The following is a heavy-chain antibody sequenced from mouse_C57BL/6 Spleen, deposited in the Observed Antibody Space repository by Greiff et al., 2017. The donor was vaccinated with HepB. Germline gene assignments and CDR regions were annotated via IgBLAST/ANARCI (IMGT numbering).Heavy chain of an antibody. CDR1: GYTFTDYE. V-gene: IGHV1-15*01. D-gene: IGHD2-4*01. Sequence: QVQLQQSGAELVRPGASVTLSCKASGYTFTDYEMHWVKQTPVHGLEWIGAIDPETGGTAYNQKFKGKAILTADKSSSTAYKELRSLTSEDSAVYYCTRDDYVFDYWGQGTTLTVSS. J-gene: IGHJ2*01. CDR3: TRDDYVFDY. CDR2: IDPETGGT.